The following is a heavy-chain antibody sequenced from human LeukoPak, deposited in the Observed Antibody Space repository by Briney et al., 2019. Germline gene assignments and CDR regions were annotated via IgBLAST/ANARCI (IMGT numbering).Heavy chain of an antibody. D-gene: IGHD3-3*01. CDR2: INHSGST. V-gene: IGHV4-34*01. Sequence: SETLSLTCAVYGGSFSGYYWSWIRQPPWKGLEWIGEINHSGSTNYNPSLKSRVTISVDTSKNQFSLKLSSVTAADTAVYYCAREASPRFVFGVVPYGMDVWGQGTTVTVSS. J-gene: IGHJ6*02. CDR3: AREASPRFVFGVVPYGMDV. CDR1: GGSFSGYY.